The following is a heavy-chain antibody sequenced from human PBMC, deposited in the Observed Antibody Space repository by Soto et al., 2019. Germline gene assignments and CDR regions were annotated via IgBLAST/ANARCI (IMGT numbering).Heavy chain of an antibody. J-gene: IGHJ4*02. CDR3: AKEPGSSSGYDYPNYYYFDY. CDR2: ISGSGGST. V-gene: IGHV3-23*01. Sequence: EVQLLESGGGLVQPGGSLRLSCAASGFTFSSYAMSWVRQAPGKGLEWVSAISGSGGSTYYADSVKGRFTISRDNSKNTLYLQMNSLRDEDTAVYYCAKEPGSSSGYDYPNYYYFDYWGQGTLVTVSS. CDR1: GFTFSSYA. D-gene: IGHD5-12*01.